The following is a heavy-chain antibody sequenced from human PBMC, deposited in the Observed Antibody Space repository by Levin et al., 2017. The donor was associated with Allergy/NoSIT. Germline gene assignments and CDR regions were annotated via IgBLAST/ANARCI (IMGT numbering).Heavy chain of an antibody. CDR2: ITAGTTT. J-gene: IGHJ4*02. D-gene: IGHD5-18*01. Sequence: GGSLRLSCATSGFIFSSSDVTWVRQAPGQGLEWVSHITAGTTTLYAESVRGRFTISRENAKDSLYLQMNSLRAEDTAIYYCSARRGYGYGIDYCGQGPLVAVSS. CDR3: SARRGYGYGIDY. CDR1: GFIFSSSD. V-gene: IGHV3-48*03.